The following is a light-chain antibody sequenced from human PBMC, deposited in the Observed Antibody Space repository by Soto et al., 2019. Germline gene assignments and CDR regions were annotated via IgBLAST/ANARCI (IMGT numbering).Light chain of an antibody. V-gene: IGKV2-30*01. CDR3: MHGTHWPPYT. Sequence: DVLMTQSPLSLPVTLGQPTSISCWSSRSLAYIDGNTYLNWLQQRPGQSPRRLIYNVSNRDSGVPDRFSGSGSGTAFTLKISRVEAEDVAVYYCMHGTHWPPYTFGQGTKLEI. J-gene: IGKJ2*01. CDR2: NVS. CDR1: RSLAYIDGNTY.